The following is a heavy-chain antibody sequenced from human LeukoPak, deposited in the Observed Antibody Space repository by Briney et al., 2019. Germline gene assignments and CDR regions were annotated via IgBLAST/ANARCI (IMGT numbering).Heavy chain of an antibody. CDR1: GFTFSSYG. J-gene: IGHJ3*02. CDR3: AKGDSPDSYSNDDAFDI. CDR2: IRYDGSNK. Sequence: PGGSLRLSCAASGFTFSSYGVHWVRQAPGKGLERVAFIRYDGSNKYYADSVKGRFTISRDNSKNTLYLQMNSLRAEDTAVYYCAKGDSPDSYSNDDAFDIWGQGTMVTVSS. D-gene: IGHD4-11*01. V-gene: IGHV3-30*02.